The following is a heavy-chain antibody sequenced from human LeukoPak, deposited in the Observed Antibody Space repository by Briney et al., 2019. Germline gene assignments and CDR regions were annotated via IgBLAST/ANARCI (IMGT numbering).Heavy chain of an antibody. CDR3: ARGGGYAYGSGDDY. V-gene: IGHV3-73*01. D-gene: IGHD3-10*01. CDR1: GFTFSGSA. J-gene: IGHJ4*02. Sequence: GGSLRLSCAASGFTFSGSAMHWVRQASGKGLEWVGRIRSKANSYATAYAASVKGRFTISRDDSKNTAYLQMNSLKTEDTAVYYCARGGGYAYGSGDDYWGQGTLVTVSS. CDR2: IRSKANSYAT.